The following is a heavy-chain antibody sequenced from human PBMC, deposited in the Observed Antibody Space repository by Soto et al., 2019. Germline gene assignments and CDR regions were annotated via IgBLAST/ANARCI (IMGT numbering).Heavy chain of an antibody. J-gene: IGHJ5*02. CDR2: IYYTGST. Sequence: QVQLQESGPGLVKPSETLSLTCTVSGGSVSSGSYYWSWIRQPPGKGLECIGYIYYTGSTYYNPSLNRRVTISVDTSKNQFSLKLSSVTAADTAVYYCARDSYGAGALGGTYNWFDPWGQGTLVTVSS. D-gene: IGHD3-16*01. V-gene: IGHV4-61*01. CDR3: ARDSYGAGALGGTYNWFDP. CDR1: GGSVSSGSYY.